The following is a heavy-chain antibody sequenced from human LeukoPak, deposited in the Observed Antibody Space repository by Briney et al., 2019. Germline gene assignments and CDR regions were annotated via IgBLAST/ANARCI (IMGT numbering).Heavy chain of an antibody. CDR1: GGSISSGDYY. Sequence: SETLSLTCTVSGGSISSGDYYWSWIRQPPGKGLEWIGYIYYSGSTYYNPSLKSRITMSMDSSANQFSLKLSSVTAADTAVYYCAILAPFDYWGQGALVTVSS. J-gene: IGHJ4*02. CDR3: AILAPFDY. CDR2: IYYSGST. V-gene: IGHV4-31*03.